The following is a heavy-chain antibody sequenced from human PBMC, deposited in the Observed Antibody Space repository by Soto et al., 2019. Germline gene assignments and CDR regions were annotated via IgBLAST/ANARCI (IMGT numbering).Heavy chain of an antibody. D-gene: IGHD3-22*01. Sequence: EVQLVASGGGLVQPGGSLRLSCAASEFTFSDYYMSWVRQAPGKGLEWVSVIYRGGSTSYADSVKGRFTISRDNSKNTLYLQMNSLRVEDTAVYYCARDPDSSGSKHRWFDYWGQGTLVTVFS. V-gene: IGHV3-66*01. CDR1: EFTFSDYY. CDR2: IYRGGST. J-gene: IGHJ4*02. CDR3: ARDPDSSGSKHRWFDY.